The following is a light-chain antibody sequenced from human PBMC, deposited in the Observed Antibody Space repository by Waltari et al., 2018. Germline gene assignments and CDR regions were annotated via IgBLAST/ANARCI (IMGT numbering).Light chain of an antibody. CDR2: GAS. CDR1: QSVSSN. Sequence: EIVMTQSPATLSVSPGERATLSCRASQSVSSNLARSQQKPGQAPRLLIYGASTRATGIPARFSGSGSGTEFTLTISSMQSEDFAVYDCQQYNNWPPLTFGGGTKVEIK. J-gene: IGKJ4*01. V-gene: IGKV3-15*01. CDR3: QQYNNWPPLT.